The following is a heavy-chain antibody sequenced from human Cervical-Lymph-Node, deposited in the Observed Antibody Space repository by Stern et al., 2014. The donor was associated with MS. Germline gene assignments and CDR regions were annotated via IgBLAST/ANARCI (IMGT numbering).Heavy chain of an antibody. V-gene: IGHV4-61*01. CDR3: ARAPTAFMVDY. Sequence: QVQLQESGPGLVKPSETLSLTCTVSGGSVSSGSYYWSWIRPPPGKGLEWIGYIYYSGSTNYNPSLKSRVTISVDTSKNQFSLKLSSVTAADTAVYYCARAPTAFMVDYWGQGTLVTVSS. J-gene: IGHJ4*02. CDR1: GGSVSSGSYY. CDR2: IYYSGST. D-gene: IGHD4-17*01.